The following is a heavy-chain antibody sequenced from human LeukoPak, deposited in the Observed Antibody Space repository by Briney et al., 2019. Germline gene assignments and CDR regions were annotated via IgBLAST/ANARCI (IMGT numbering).Heavy chain of an antibody. D-gene: IGHD5-24*01. Sequence: GRSLRLSCAASRFTLDDYAMHWVRQAPGKGLEWGSGISWNSGSIGYADSLKGRFTLSRDNAKNSLYLQMNSLRAEDTALYYCAKDLGDGYNRNYGMDVWGQGTTVTVSS. CDR2: ISWNSGSI. V-gene: IGHV3-9*01. J-gene: IGHJ6*02. CDR3: AKDLGDGYNRNYGMDV. CDR1: RFTLDDYA.